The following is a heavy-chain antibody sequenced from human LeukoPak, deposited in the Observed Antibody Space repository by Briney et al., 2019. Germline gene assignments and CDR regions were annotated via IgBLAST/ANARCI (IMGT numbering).Heavy chain of an antibody. CDR3: TSSLIPDYYYYGMDV. J-gene: IGHJ6*02. CDR2: IRSKANSYAT. V-gene: IGHV3-73*01. D-gene: IGHD2-21*01. Sequence: GGSLRLSCAASGFTFSGSAMHWVRQASGKGLEWVGRIRSKANSYATAYAASVKGRFTISRDDSKNTAYLQMNSLKTEDTAVYYCTSSLIPDYYYYGMDVWGQGTTVTVSS. CDR1: GFTFSGSA.